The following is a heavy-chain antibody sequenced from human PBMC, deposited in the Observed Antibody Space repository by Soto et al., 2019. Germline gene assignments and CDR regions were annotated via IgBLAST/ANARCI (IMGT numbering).Heavy chain of an antibody. Sequence: SVKVSCKASGGTFSSYSISWVRQAPGQGLEWMGGIIPIFGTANYAQKFQGRVTITADESTSTAYMELSSLRSEDTAVYYCASSTYCGGDCYRWFDPCGQGTLVTVSS. V-gene: IGHV1-69*13. CDR3: ASSTYCGGDCYRWFDP. J-gene: IGHJ5*02. CDR1: GGTFSSYS. D-gene: IGHD2-21*02. CDR2: IIPIFGTA.